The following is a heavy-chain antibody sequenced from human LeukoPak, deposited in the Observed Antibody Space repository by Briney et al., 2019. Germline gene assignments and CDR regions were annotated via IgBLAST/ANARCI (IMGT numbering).Heavy chain of an antibody. J-gene: IGHJ4*02. Sequence: SETLSLXCTVSGGSISSYYWSWIRQPPGKGLEWIGYIYYSGSTNYNPSLKSRVTISVDTSKNQFSLKLSSVTAADTAVYYCARDSKQDTAMVYWGQGTLVTVSS. CDR3: ARDSKQDTAMVY. V-gene: IGHV4-59*01. CDR1: GGSISSYY. CDR2: IYYSGST. D-gene: IGHD5-18*01.